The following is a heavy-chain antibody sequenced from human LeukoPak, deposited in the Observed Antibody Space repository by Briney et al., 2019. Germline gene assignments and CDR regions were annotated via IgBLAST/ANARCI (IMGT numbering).Heavy chain of an antibody. CDR1: GGSISSYY. V-gene: IGHV4-4*07. CDR2: IYTTGST. J-gene: IGHJ5*02. Sequence: PSETLSLTCTVSGGSISSYYRTWIRQPAGKGLEWIGRIYTTGSTNYNPSLKSRVTISVDKSKNQFSLKLSSVTAADTAVYYCALNGGPDWFDPWGQGTLVTVSS. CDR3: ALNGGPDWFDP. D-gene: IGHD3-10*01.